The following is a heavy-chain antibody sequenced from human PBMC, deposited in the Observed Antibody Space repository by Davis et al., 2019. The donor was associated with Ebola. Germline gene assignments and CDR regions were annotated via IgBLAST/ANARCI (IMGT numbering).Heavy chain of an antibody. CDR1: GGSVSSGSYY. J-gene: IGHJ5*02. Sequence: MPSETLSLTCTVSGGSVSSGSYYWSWIRQPPGKGLEWIGEINHSGSTNYNPSLKSRVTISVDTSKNQFSLKLSSVTAADTAVYYCARGCYDFWSGYYKYNWFDPWGQGTLVTVSS. CDR2: INHSGST. D-gene: IGHD3-3*01. CDR3: ARGCYDFWSGYYKYNWFDP. V-gene: IGHV4-61*01.